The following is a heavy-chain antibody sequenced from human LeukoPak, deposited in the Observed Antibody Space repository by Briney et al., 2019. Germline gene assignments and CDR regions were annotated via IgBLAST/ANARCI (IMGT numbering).Heavy chain of an antibody. CDR3: AGNFVTGGMNPGY. D-gene: IGHD1-14*01. J-gene: IGHJ4*02. CDR2: ISYDGSNK. V-gene: IGHV3-30-3*01. CDR1: GFTFSSYA. Sequence: GGSLRLSCAASGFTFSSYAMHWVRQAPGKGLEWVAVISYDGSNKYYADSVKGRFTISRDNSKNTLYLQMNSLRAEDTAVYYCAGNFVTGGMNPGYWGQGTLVTVSS.